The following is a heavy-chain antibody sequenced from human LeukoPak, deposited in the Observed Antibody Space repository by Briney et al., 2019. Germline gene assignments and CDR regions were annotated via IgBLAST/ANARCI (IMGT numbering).Heavy chain of an antibody. Sequence: GGSLRLSCAASGFTFDDYGMSWVRHAPGEGLEWVSGINWNGGSTVYADSVKGRFTISRDNGKNSLYLQMNSLRAEDTALYYCARDRLLGYCSNTSCYVAFDYWGQGTLVTVSS. D-gene: IGHD2-2*01. J-gene: IGHJ4*02. V-gene: IGHV3-20*04. CDR1: GFTFDDYG. CDR2: INWNGGST. CDR3: ARDRLLGYCSNTSCYVAFDY.